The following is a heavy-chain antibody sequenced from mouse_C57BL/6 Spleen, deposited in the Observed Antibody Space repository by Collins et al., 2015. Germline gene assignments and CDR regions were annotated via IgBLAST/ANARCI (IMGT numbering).Heavy chain of an antibody. Sequence: EVMLVESGGGLVKPGGSLKLSCAASGFTFSSYAMSWVRQTPEKRLEWVATISSGGSYTYYPDSVKGRFTISRDNAKNTLYLQMSSLRSEDTAMYYCARHGAMDYWGQGTSVTVSS. CDR2: ISSGGSYT. CDR1: GFTFSSYA. V-gene: IGHV5-9-1*01. J-gene: IGHJ4*01. CDR3: ARHGAMDY.